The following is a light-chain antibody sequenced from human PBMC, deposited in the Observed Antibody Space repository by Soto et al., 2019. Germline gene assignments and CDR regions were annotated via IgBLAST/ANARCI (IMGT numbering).Light chain of an antibody. J-gene: IGKJ4*01. CDR1: QSLLHGNGNYY. V-gene: IGKV2-28*01. CDR3: MQSRQSPLT. Sequence: DIVMTQSPLSLPVTPGEPASISCRSSQSLLHGNGNYYVHWFLQKQGQSPQLLISLGSNRASGLTDRFGVSAPGTDSTLKIRSVEAEDVGLYYCMQSRQSPLTFGGGTKVEIK. CDR2: LGS.